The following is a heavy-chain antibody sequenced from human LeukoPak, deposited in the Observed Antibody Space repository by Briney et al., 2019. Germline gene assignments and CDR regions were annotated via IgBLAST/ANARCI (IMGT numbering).Heavy chain of an antibody. Sequence: GGSLRLSCAATGFRFSDYYMSWIRQAPGKGLEWVSYISSTGNSIFYAGSAKGRFTISRDHAKNSLSLQLNSLRAEDTAVYYCAKGGIRYGYWFDHWGQGTLVTVSS. CDR3: AKGGIRYGYWFDH. V-gene: IGHV3-11*01. D-gene: IGHD3-10*01. CDR1: GFRFSDYY. CDR2: ISSTGNSI. J-gene: IGHJ5*02.